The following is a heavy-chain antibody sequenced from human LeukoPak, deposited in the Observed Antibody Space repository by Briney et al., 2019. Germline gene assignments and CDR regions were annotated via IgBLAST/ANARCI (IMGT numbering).Heavy chain of an antibody. CDR2: INHSGST. V-gene: IGHV4-34*01. CDR3: ARGSTMSRLFDY. J-gene: IGHJ4*02. CDR1: GGSFSGYY. D-gene: IGHD3-22*01. Sequence: SETLSLTRAVYGGSFSGYYWSWIRQPPGKGLEWIGEINHSGSTNYNPSLKSRVTISVDTSKNQFSLKLSSVTAADTAVYYCARGSTMSRLFDYWGQGTLVTVSS.